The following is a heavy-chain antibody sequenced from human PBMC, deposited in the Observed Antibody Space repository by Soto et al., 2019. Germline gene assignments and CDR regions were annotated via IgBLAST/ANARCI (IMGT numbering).Heavy chain of an antibody. CDR3: ARGNEIFGVVNASDSWFDP. V-gene: IGHV1-2*04. CDR1: GYTFTGYY. Sequence: ASVKVSCKASGYTFTGYYMHWVRQAPGQGLEWMGWINPNSGGTNYAQKFQGWVTMTRDTSISTAYMELSRLRSDDTAVYYCARGNEIFGVVNASDSWFDPWGQGTLVTVSS. CDR2: INPNSGGT. D-gene: IGHD3-3*01. J-gene: IGHJ5*02.